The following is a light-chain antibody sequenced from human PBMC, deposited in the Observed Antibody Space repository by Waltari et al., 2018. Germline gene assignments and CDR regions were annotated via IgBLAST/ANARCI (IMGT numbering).Light chain of an antibody. CDR3: MQALQAPIT. J-gene: IGKJ5*01. V-gene: IGKV2-28*01. CDR1: QILLHSNGYNY. CDR2: LGS. Sequence: DIVMTQSPLSLPVTPGEPASISCRPSQILLHSNGYNYLDWYLQKPGQSPQLLIYLGSNRASGVPDRFSGSGSGTDFTLKISRVEAEDVAVYYCMQALQAPITFGQGTRLEIK.